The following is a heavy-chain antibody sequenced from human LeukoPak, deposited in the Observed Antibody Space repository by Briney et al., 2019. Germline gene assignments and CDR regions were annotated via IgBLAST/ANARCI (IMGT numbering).Heavy chain of an antibody. J-gene: IGHJ6*03. D-gene: IGHD2-21*02. Sequence: PSETLSLTCAVYGGSFSGYYWSWIRQPRGKGLEWIGEINHSGSTNYNPSLKSRVTISVDTSKNQFSLKLSSVTAADTAVYYCARGSGVVTATAGPHTYYYYYMDVWGKGTTVTVSS. CDR2: INHSGST. V-gene: IGHV4-34*01. CDR3: ARGSGVVTATAGPHTYYYYYMDV. CDR1: GGSFSGYY.